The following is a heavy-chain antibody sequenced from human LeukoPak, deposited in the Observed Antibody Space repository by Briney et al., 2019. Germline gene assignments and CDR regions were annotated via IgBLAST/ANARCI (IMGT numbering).Heavy chain of an antibody. CDR3: LIRSMVGADTQKTSFDY. V-gene: IGHV3-73*01. CDR1: GFTFSGSA. CDR2: IRSKANSYAT. J-gene: IGHJ4*02. D-gene: IGHD1-26*01. Sequence: GGSLRLSCAASGFTFSGSAMHWVRQASGKGLEWVGRIRSKANSYATAYAASVKGRFTISRDDSKNTAYLQMNSLKTEDTAVYYCLIRSMVGADTQKTSFDYWGQGTLVTVSS.